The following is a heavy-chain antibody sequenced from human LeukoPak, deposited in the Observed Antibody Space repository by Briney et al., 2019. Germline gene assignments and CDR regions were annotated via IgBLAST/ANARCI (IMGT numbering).Heavy chain of an antibody. V-gene: IGHV1-2*02. D-gene: IGHD3-22*01. CDR1: GYTFTVYV. CDR3: ARELNYDSSGYYFDH. CDR2: INPNSGGT. J-gene: IGHJ4*02. Sequence: GASVKVSCKASGYTFTVYVMHWVRQAPGQGLEWMGWINPNSGGTNCAQKFQGRVTMTRDTSISTAYMELSRLRSDDTAVYYCARELNYDSSGYYFDHWGQGTLVTVSS.